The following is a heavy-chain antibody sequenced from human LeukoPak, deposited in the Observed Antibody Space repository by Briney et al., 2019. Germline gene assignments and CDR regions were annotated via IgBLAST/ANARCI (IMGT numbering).Heavy chain of an antibody. CDR2: SSAYNGET. D-gene: IGHD5-18*01. CDR1: GYSFTSFG. J-gene: IGHJ4*02. CDR3: TRDLGVDTSMIFFDY. Sequence: VASVKVSCKASGYSFTSFGISWVRQVPGQGLEWMGWSSAYNGETNYVQKFQGGVTMTTDAATSTAYMELRSLRSDDTAVYYCTRDLGVDTSMIFFDYWGQGTVVTVSS. V-gene: IGHV1-18*01.